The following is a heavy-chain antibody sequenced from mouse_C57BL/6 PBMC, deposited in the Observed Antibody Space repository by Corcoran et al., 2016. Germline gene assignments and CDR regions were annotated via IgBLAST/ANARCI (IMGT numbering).Heavy chain of an antibody. CDR3: ARSGLWGAMDY. J-gene: IGHJ4*01. CDR1: GYAFSSYW. CDR2: IYPGDGDT. D-gene: IGHD1-1*02. Sequence: QVQLQQSGAELVKPGASVKISCKASGYAFSSYWMNWAKQRPGKGLEWIGQIYPGDGDTNYNGKFKGKATLTADKSSSTAYMQLSSLTSEDSAVYFCARSGLWGAMDYWGQGTSVTVSS. V-gene: IGHV1-80*01.